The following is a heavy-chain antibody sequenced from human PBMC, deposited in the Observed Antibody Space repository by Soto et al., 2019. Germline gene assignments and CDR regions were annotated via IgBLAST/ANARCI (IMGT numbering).Heavy chain of an antibody. J-gene: IGHJ6*03. D-gene: IGHD2-21*01. CDR1: GGSLSDYF. CDR2: INHLGSI. Sequence: PSETLSLTCVVSGGSLSDYFWSWIRQPPGMALEWIGEINHLGSINYNPSLKSRVTMSVDTSKNHFSLTLNSVTAADTATYYCARGGISHWAYFYYMDVWDRRTKVTVSS. V-gene: IGHV4-34*01. CDR3: ARGGISHWAYFYYMDV.